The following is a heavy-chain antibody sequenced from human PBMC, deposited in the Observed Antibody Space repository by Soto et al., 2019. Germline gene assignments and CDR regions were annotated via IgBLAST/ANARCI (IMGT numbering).Heavy chain of an antibody. D-gene: IGHD3-3*01. V-gene: IGHV1-69*04. J-gene: IGHJ6*03. CDR1: GGTFSSYT. Sequence: ASVKVSCKASGGTFSSYTISWVRQAPGQGLEWMGRIIPILGIANYAQKFQGRVTITADKSTSTAYMELSSLRSEDTAVYYCARDYDFWSGPTGSGYYYYYMDVWGKGTTVTVSS. CDR2: IIPILGIA. CDR3: ARDYDFWSGPTGSGYYYYYMDV.